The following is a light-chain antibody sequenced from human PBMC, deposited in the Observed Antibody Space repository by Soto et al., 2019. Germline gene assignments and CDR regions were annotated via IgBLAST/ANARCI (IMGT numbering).Light chain of an antibody. Sequence: DIQMTQFPSSLSASVCDRFTITCLASQDLSLFLAWHQQQPGKVPKLLIYGASTVHSGVPSRFSGSGYGTHFTLSISSLQAEDAATYYCQKYNGAPVTFGQGTKVDIK. CDR2: GAS. CDR3: QKYNGAPVT. J-gene: IGKJ1*01. CDR1: QDLSLF. V-gene: IGKV1-27*01.